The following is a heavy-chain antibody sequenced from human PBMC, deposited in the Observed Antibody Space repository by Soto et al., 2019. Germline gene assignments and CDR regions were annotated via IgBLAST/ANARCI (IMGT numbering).Heavy chain of an antibody. CDR3: TKFSGRSNNVSSANH. V-gene: IGHV3-23*01. J-gene: IGHJ4*02. D-gene: IGHD3-22*01. Sequence: PGGSLRLSCAASGFTFSSFAMSWVRQAPGKGLEWVSAISGSGGTTYYADSVKGRFTISRDNSKNTLYLQMNNLSTEAKAVNYYTKFSGRSNNVSSANHWGKGTLVTVS. CDR2: ISGSGGTT. CDR1: GFTFSSFA.